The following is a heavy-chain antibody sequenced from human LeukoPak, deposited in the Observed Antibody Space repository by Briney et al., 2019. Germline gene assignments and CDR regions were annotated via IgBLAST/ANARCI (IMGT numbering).Heavy chain of an antibody. J-gene: IGHJ6*02. V-gene: IGHV3-23*01. D-gene: IGHD1-26*01. CDR1: GFTFSTYA. CDR2: ISDSGSYT. CDR3: ARDPVGAIGYGMDV. Sequence: GGSLRLSCAASGFTFSTYAMSWVRQAPGKGLEWVSGISDSGSYTYYADSVKGRFTISRDNSKNTLYLQMSSLRAEDTAVYYCARDPVGAIGYGMDVWGQGTTVTVSS.